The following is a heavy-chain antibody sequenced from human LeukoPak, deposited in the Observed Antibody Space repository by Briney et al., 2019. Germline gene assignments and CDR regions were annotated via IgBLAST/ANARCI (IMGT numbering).Heavy chain of an antibody. V-gene: IGHV4-61*02. D-gene: IGHD2-15*01. Sequence: SETLSLTCTVSGGSISSGSYHWSWIRQPAGKGLAWIGRIYPSGSTNYNPSLKSRVTISVDTSKNQFSLKLSSVTAADTAVYYCARENCSGGSCYSNLNWFDPWGQGTLVTVSS. J-gene: IGHJ5*02. CDR2: IYPSGST. CDR1: GGSISSGSYH. CDR3: ARENCSGGSCYSNLNWFDP.